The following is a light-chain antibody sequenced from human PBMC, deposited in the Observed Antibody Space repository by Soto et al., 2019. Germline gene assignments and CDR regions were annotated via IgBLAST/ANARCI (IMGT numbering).Light chain of an antibody. Sequence: QSALPQPPSASGTPGQRVTISCSTSNSRSGSNYVYWYQQLPGTAPKLLIYRNDQRPSGVPDRFSGSKSGTSASLAISGLRSEDEADYYCAKWDDSLXVYVFGTGTKVTVL. V-gene: IGLV1-47*01. CDR1: NSRSGSNY. J-gene: IGLJ1*01. CDR2: RND. CDR3: AKWDDSLXVYV.